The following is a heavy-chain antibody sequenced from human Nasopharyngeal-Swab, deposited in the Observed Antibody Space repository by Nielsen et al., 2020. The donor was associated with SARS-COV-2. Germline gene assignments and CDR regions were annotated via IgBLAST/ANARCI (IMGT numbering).Heavy chain of an antibody. D-gene: IGHD1-7*01. J-gene: IGHJ4*02. CDR2: ISSSSSYI. Sequence: GESLKISCAASGFTFSSYEMNWVRQAPGKGLEWVSSISSSSSYIYYADSVKGRFTISRDNAKNSLYLQMNSLRAEDTAVYYCAREDNWNYGVPYFDYWGQGTLVTVSS. V-gene: IGHV3-21*01. CDR1: GFTFSSYE. CDR3: AREDNWNYGVPYFDY.